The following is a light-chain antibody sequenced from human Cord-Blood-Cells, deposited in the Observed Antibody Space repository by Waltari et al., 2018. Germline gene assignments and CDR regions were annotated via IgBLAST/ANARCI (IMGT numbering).Light chain of an antibody. V-gene: IGKV1-39*01. Sequence: DIQLTQSPSSLSASVGDRVTITCRASQSSSSYLNWYKQKPGKAPKPLIYAASSLQRGVPARVSGSGSGTDFTLTISSLQPEDVATYYCQQSYSTPQELTFGGGTKVEIK. J-gene: IGKJ4*01. CDR1: QSSSSY. CDR2: AAS. CDR3: QQSYSTPQELT.